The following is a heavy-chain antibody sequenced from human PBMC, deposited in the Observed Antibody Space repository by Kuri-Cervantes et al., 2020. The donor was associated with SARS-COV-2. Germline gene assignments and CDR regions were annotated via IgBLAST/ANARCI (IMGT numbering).Heavy chain of an antibody. Sequence: SETLSLTCTVSGGSISSSSYYWGWIREPPGKGLEWIGSIYYSGSTYYNPSLKSRVTISVATSKNQFYLKLSSVTAADTALYYCARAYYDFWSGYYLSDAFDFWGQGTRVT. CDR2: IYYSGST. CDR3: ARAYYDFWSGYYLSDAFDF. D-gene: IGHD3-3*01. J-gene: IGHJ3*01. V-gene: IGHV4-39*01. CDR1: GGSISSSSYY.